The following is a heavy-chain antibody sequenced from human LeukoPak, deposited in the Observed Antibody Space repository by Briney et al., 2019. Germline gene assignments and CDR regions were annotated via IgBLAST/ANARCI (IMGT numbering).Heavy chain of an antibody. J-gene: IGHJ3*02. D-gene: IGHD2/OR15-2a*01. CDR1: GFTFSSYS. CDR3: ARRRSMGSDAFDI. Sequence: GGSLRLSCAASGFTFSSYSMNWDRQAPGRGLEWVSSISSSSSYIYYADSVKGRFTISRDNSKNPLYLQMNSLRAEDTAVYYCARRRSMGSDAFDIWGQGTTVTVSS. V-gene: IGHV3-21*01. CDR2: ISSSSSYI.